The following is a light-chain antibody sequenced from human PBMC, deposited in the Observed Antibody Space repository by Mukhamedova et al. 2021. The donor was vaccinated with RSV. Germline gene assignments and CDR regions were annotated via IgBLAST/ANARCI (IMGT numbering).Light chain of an antibody. CDR2: AAS. CDR3: QKDT. Sequence: WYQRRVHGKVPKLLIYAASILQSGVPSRFSGSGSGTDFTLTISSLQPEDVVTYYCQKDTFGGGTKVEIK. V-gene: IGKV1-27*01. J-gene: IGKJ4*01.